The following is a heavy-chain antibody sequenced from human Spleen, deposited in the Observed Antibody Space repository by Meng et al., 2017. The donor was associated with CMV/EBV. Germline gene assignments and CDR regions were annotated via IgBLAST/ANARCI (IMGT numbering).Heavy chain of an antibody. CDR2: ISWNGSRT. Sequence: SLKISCAASGFTFDDYAMHWVRQAPGKGLEWVSGISWNGSRTHYADSVKGRFSISRDNSKNTLYLQLHGLRPEDTAVYYCAKADEGHPLDYWGQGTVVTVSS. J-gene: IGHJ4*02. CDR3: AKADEGHPLDY. D-gene: IGHD5-24*01. V-gene: IGHV3-9*01. CDR1: GFTFDDYA.